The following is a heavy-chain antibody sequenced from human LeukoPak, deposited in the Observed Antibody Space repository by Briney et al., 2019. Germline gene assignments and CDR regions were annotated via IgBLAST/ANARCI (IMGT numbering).Heavy chain of an antibody. V-gene: IGHV4-39*07. CDR1: GGSISSSSYY. J-gene: IGHJ4*02. CDR3: ANHFGGGRLMNYGSGVNFDY. CDR2: IYYSGST. Sequence: PSETLSLTCTVSGGSISSSSYYWGWIRQPPGKGLEWIGSIYYSGSTYYNPSLKSRVTISVDTSKNQFSLKLSSVTAADTAVYYCANHFGGGRLMNYGSGVNFDYWGQGTLVTVSS. D-gene: IGHD3-10*01.